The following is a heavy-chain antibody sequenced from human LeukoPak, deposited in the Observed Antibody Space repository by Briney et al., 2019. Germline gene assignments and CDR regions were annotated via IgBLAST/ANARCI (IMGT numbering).Heavy chain of an antibody. CDR2: IRRKAYSEAT. CDR1: GFTFGDYA. CDR3: TRSDCGGDDAFDI. J-gene: IGHJ3*02. Sequence: GGSLRLSCTASGFTFGDYAMSWFRQAPGKGLEWVGFIRRKAYSEATQYAASVKGRLTISRDDSKSITYLQMNSLKTEDTAVYYSTRSDCGGDDAFDIWGQGTMVTVSS. V-gene: IGHV3-49*03. D-gene: IGHD2-21*02.